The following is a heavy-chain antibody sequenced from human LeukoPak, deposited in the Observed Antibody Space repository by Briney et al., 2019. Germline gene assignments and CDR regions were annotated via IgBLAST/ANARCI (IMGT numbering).Heavy chain of an antibody. D-gene: IGHD3-10*01. V-gene: IGHV1-69*06. CDR2: IAPISGTP. CDR1: GGTFTHFV. CDR3: AREGEYYAESGNLIDAADV. Sequence: ASVKVSCKASGGTFTHFVISWLRQAPGQGLEWMGGIAPISGTPVYAQKFQDRVNITADTSTNTAYMEMSSLTSEDTAMYYCAREGEYYAESGNLIDAADVWGQGSMVIVSA. J-gene: IGHJ3*01.